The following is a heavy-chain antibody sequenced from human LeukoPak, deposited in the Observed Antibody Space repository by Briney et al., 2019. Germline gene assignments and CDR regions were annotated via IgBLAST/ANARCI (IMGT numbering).Heavy chain of an antibody. V-gene: IGHV4-34*01. CDR1: GFTFSDYY. J-gene: IGHJ6*03. CDR2: INHSGST. Sequence: LRLSCAASGFTFSDYYMSWIRQPPGKGLEWIGGINHSGSTNYNPSLKSRVTISVDTSKNQFSLKLSSVTAADTAVYYCARRNYYGSGSYRRETKTYYYYYMDVWGKGTTVTISS. D-gene: IGHD3-10*01. CDR3: ARRNYYGSGSYRRETKTYYYYYMDV.